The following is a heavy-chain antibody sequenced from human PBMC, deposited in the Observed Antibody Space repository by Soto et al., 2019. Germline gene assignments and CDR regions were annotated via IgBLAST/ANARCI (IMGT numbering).Heavy chain of an antibody. J-gene: IGHJ5*02. D-gene: IGHD3-22*01. V-gene: IGHV3-23*01. Sequence: GGSLRLSCAASGFTFSSYAMSWVRQAPGKGLEWVSAISGSGGSTYYADSVKGRFTISRDNSKNTLYLQMNSLRAEDTAVYYCAKDAVYYYDRSGSRFDPWGQGTLVTVSS. CDR2: ISGSGGST. CDR3: AKDAVYYYDRSGSRFDP. CDR1: GFTFSSYA.